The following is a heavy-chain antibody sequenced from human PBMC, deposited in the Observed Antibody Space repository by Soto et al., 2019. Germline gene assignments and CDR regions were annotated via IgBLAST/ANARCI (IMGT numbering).Heavy chain of an antibody. V-gene: IGHV3-30*04. CDR2: ISYDGSNK. CDR1: GFTFSSYA. Sequence: GGSLRLSCAASGFTFSSYAMHWVHQAPGKGLEWVAVISYDGSNKYYADSVKGRFTSSRDNSKNTLYLQMNSLRAEDTAVYYRARQRGYSGYGYFDYWGQGTLVTVSS. J-gene: IGHJ4*02. CDR3: ARQRGYSGYGYFDY. D-gene: IGHD5-12*01.